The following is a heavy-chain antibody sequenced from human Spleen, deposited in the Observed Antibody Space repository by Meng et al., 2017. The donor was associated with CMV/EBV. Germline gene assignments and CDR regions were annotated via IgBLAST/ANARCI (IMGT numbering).Heavy chain of an antibody. J-gene: IGHJ6*02. D-gene: IGHD5-12*01. CDR2: IYPGHSDT. V-gene: IGHV5-51*01. CDR3: VSTPFWDDAGYDDYYTMDV. Sequence: GGSLRLPCTGSGYSFTTYWIAWVRQMPGKGLEWMGIIYPGHSDTSYSPSFQGQVTISADKSISTAYLQWSSLKASDTAMYYCVSTPFWDDAGYDDYYTMDVWGQGTTVTVSS. CDR1: GYSFTTYW.